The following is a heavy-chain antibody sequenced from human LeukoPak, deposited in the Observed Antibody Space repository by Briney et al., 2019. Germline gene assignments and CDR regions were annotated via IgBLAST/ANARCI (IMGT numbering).Heavy chain of an antibody. V-gene: IGHV1-18*01. CDR3: ARDWGGHGLIDY. D-gene: IGHD3-16*01. CDR2: ISAYNGNT. J-gene: IGHJ4*02. CDR1: GYTFTSYG. Sequence: ASVKVSCKASGYTFTSYGISWVRQAPGQGLEWMGWISAYNGNTNYAQKLQGRVTMTTDTSTSTAYMGLRSLRSDVTAGYNGARDWGGHGLIDYWGQGTLVTVSS.